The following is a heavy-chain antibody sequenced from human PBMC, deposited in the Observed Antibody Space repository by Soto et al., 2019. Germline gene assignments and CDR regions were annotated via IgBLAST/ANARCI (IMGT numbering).Heavy chain of an antibody. Sequence: GASVKVSCKASGYTFTSYGISWVRQAPGQGLEWMGWIIAFIGKANYAQKFQDRVTITADESTSTAYMELSSLRSEDTAVYYCARHYYDSSGYFMPPQCCYMDVWGQGTTVTVSS. D-gene: IGHD3-22*01. CDR3: ARHYYDSSGYFMPPQCCYMDV. V-gene: IGHV1-69*13. J-gene: IGHJ6*02. CDR1: GYTFTSYG. CDR2: IIAFIGKA.